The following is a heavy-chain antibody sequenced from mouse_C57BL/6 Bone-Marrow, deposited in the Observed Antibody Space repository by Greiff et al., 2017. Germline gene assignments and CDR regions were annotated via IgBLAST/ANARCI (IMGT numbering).Heavy chain of an antibody. J-gene: IGHJ1*03. CDR1: GYAFSSYW. Sequence: QVQLQQSGAELVKPGASVKISCKASGYAFSSYWMNWVKQRPGKGLEWIGQIYPGDGDTNYNGKFKGKATLTADKSSSTAYMQLSSLTSEDSAVYFCARKSNYVDWYFDVWGTGTTVTVSS. V-gene: IGHV1-80*01. D-gene: IGHD2-5*01. CDR3: ARKSNYVDWYFDV. CDR2: IYPGDGDT.